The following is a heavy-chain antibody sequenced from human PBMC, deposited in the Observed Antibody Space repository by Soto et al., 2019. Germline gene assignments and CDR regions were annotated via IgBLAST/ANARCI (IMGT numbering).Heavy chain of an antibody. D-gene: IGHD3-22*01. CDR3: ARHFLGSAMIS. J-gene: IGHJ5*02. Sequence: SETLSLTCTVSGGSISSSSYYWGWIRQPPGKGLEWIGSIYYSGSTYYNPSLKSRVTISVDTSKNQFSLKLSSVTAADTAVYYCARHFLGSAMISWGQGTLVTVST. CDR2: IYYSGST. CDR1: GGSISSSSYY. V-gene: IGHV4-39*01.